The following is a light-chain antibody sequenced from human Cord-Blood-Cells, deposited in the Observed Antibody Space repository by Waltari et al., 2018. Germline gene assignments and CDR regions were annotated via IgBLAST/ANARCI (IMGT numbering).Light chain of an antibody. V-gene: IGKV3-20*01. Sequence: EIVLTQSPGTLSLSPGDRATLSCRASQSVSSSYLAWDQQKPGQAPRLLIYGASRRATGIPDRFSGSGSGTDCTLTISRLEPEDFAVYYCQQYGSSPTFGGGTKVEIK. CDR1: QSVSSSY. J-gene: IGKJ4*01. CDR3: QQYGSSPT. CDR2: GAS.